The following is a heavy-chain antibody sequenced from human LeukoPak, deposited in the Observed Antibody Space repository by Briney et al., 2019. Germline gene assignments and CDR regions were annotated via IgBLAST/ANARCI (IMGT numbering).Heavy chain of an antibody. CDR1: GYTFTGYY. D-gene: IGHD6-13*01. CDR3: ARERGIAAAGYYYYYGMDV. V-gene: IGHV1-2*04. J-gene: IGHJ6*02. CDR2: INPNSGGT. Sequence: ASVKVSCKASGYTFTGYYKHWVRQAPGQGLEWMGWINPNSGGTNYAQKFQGWVTMTRDTSISTAYMELSRLRSDDTAVYYCARERGIAAAGYYYYYGMDVWGQGTTVTVSS.